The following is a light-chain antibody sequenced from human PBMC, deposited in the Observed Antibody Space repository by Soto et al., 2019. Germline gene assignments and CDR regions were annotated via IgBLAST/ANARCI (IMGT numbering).Light chain of an antibody. J-gene: IGKJ3*01. CDR2: AAS. CDR3: EKYNGALFT. V-gene: IGKV1-27*01. Sequence: DIQMTQSPSSLSASVGDRVTITCRASQGISNYLAWYHQKPGKVPKLLIYAASTLQSGVPSRFSGSGSGTDFTLTISSLQPEDVANYYGEKYNGALFTFGPGTKVDIK. CDR1: QGISNY.